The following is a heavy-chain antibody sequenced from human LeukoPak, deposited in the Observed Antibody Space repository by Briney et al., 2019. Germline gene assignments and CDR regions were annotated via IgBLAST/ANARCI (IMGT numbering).Heavy chain of an antibody. D-gene: IGHD6-19*01. Sequence: SVKVSCKASGGTFSSYAISWVRQAPGQGLEWMGGIIPIFGTANYAQKFQGRVTITADESTSTAYMELSSLRSEDTAVYYCARFLGSSGWTRGAFDIWGQGTMVTVSS. J-gene: IGHJ3*02. CDR2: IIPIFGTA. CDR1: GGTFSSYA. V-gene: IGHV1-69*01. CDR3: ARFLGSSGWTRGAFDI.